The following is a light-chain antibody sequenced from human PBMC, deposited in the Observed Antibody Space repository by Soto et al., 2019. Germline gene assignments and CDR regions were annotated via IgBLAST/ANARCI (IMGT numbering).Light chain of an antibody. CDR1: QSVSSSY. Sequence: EIVLTQSPGTLSLSPGERATLSCRASQSVSSSYLAWYQQKPGQAPRLLIYGASSRATGIPARFSGSGSGTDFTLTISSLEPEDFAVYYCQQYGSSPRGTFGQGTRLEIK. CDR3: QQYGSSPRGT. J-gene: IGKJ5*01. CDR2: GAS. V-gene: IGKV3-20*01.